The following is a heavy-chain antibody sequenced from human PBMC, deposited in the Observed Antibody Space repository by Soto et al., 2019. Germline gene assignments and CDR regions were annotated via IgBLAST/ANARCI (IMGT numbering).Heavy chain of an antibody. V-gene: IGHV3-11*01. J-gene: IGHJ4*02. D-gene: IGHD2-8*01. Sequence: HVEVVESGGGLVKPGGSLRLSCAASGFTFSDYYMSWIRQAPGKGLELVSYISGTGDTIYYADSVKGRFTISRDNAKNSLILQMISLRVEDTAIYYCASSCSDDEWCYFDYWGQGTQVTVSS. CDR3: ASSCSDDEWCYFDY. CDR2: ISGTGDTI. CDR1: GFTFSDYY.